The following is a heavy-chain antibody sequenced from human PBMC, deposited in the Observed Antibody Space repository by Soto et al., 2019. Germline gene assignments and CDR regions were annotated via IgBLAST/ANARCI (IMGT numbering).Heavy chain of an antibody. J-gene: IGHJ4*02. V-gene: IGHV2-5*01. Sequence: KESGPTLVNPTQTLTLTCTFSGFSLSTSGVGVGWIRQPPGKALEWLALIYWNDDKRYSPSLKSRLTIAKDTSKNQVVLNMTNMDPVDTATYFCARRPRYSNYVDYWGQGTLVTVSS. CDR1: GFSLSTSGVG. D-gene: IGHD4-4*01. CDR2: IYWNDDK. CDR3: ARRPRYSNYVDY.